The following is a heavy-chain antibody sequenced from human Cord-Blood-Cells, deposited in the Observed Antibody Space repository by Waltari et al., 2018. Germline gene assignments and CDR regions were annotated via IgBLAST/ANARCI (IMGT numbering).Heavy chain of an antibody. CDR1: GGSFSGYY. CDR3: ARVYYDSSGYYYGLDY. D-gene: IGHD3-22*01. V-gene: IGHV4-34*01. Sequence: QVQLQQWGAGLLKPSETLSLTCAVYGGSFSGYYWSWIRQPSGKRLDWIGEINISGGTNYNPSLKSRVTKAVDTSKNQFSLKLSSVTAADTAVYYCARVYYDSSGYYYGLDYWGQGTLVTVSS. J-gene: IGHJ4*02. CDR2: INISGGT.